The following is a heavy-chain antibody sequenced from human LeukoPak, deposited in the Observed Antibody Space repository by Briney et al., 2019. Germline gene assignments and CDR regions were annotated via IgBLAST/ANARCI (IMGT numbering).Heavy chain of an antibody. D-gene: IGHD6-19*01. CDR1: GASISSGSDY. Sequence: SQTLSLTCSVSGASISSGSDYWSWIRQPAGKALEWIGRVHTSGNPNYNPSLESRVSISIDRSKNQFSLELNSVTAADTAVYYCARGWGYFDYWGQGTLVTVSS. CDR2: VHTSGNP. J-gene: IGHJ4*02. V-gene: IGHV4-61*02. CDR3: ARGWGYFDY.